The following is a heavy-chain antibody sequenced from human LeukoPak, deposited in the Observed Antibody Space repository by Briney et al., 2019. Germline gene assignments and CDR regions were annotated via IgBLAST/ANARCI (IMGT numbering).Heavy chain of an antibody. D-gene: IGHD3-3*01. J-gene: IGHJ4*02. CDR1: GYTFTSYG. CDR2: ISAYNGNT. V-gene: IGHV1-18*01. CDR3: ARMADFWSGYYSVY. Sequence: ASVKVSCKASGYTFTSYGISWVRQAPGQGLEWVGWISAYNGNTNYAQKLQGRVTMTTDTSTSTAYMELRSLRSDDTAVYYCARMADFWSGYYSVYWGQGTLVTVSS.